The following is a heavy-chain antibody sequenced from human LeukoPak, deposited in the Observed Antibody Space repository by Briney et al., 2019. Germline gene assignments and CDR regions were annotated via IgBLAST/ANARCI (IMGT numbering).Heavy chain of an antibody. J-gene: IGHJ4*02. V-gene: IGHV3-49*04. Sequence: GGSLRLSCTASGFTFGDYAISWVRQAPGKGLEWVGFIRSKAYGGTTEYAASVKGRFTISRDDSKSIAYLQMNTLKTEDTAVYYCTRAPRYDYWGQGTLVTVSS. CDR2: IRSKAYGGTT. CDR1: GFTFGDYA. D-gene: IGHD3-9*01. CDR3: TRAPRYDY.